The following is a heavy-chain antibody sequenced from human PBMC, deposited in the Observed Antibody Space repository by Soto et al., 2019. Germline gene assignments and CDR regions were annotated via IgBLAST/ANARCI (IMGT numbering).Heavy chain of an antibody. CDR2: ISAYNGNT. CDR1: GYTFTSYG. Sequence: QVQLVQSGAEVKKPGASVKVSCKASGYTFTSYGISWVRQAPGQGLEWMGWISAYNGNTNYAQKLQGRVTMTTDTSTSTAYMELRSLRSDDTAVYYCASLRLRTTVTPHSFPYFDYWAQGTLVTVSS. J-gene: IGHJ4*02. CDR3: ASLRLRTTVTPHSFPYFDY. D-gene: IGHD4-17*01. V-gene: IGHV1-18*01.